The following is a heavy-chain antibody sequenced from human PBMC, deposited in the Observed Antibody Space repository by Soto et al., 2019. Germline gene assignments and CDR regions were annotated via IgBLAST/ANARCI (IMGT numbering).Heavy chain of an antibody. D-gene: IGHD5-12*01. J-gene: IGHJ4*02. CDR3: AHSDGGYEIIYFDF. V-gene: IGHV2-5*01. Sequence: GSGPTLVNPTQNLTLTCTFSGFSFTTAGVAVGWIRQTPGGALEWLTLIYYNDDRRFSPSLKTRLTITGDTSKNQVVLSLTNVDPGDTATYFCAHSDGGYEIIYFDFWGQGIPVTVSS. CDR2: IYYNDDR. CDR1: GFSFTTAGVA.